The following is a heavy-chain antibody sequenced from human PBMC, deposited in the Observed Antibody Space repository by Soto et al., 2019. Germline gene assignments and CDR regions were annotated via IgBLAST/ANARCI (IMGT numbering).Heavy chain of an antibody. D-gene: IGHD6-13*01. V-gene: IGHV4-34*01. CDR3: ARQLSWSGYYYYYGMDV. Sequence: PSETLSLTCAVYGGSFSGYYWSWIRQPPGKGLEWIGEINHSGSTNYNPSLKSRVTISVDTSKNQFSLKLSSVTAADTAVYYCARQLSWSGYYYYYGMDVWGQGTTVTVSS. CDR2: INHSGST. CDR1: GGSFSGYY. J-gene: IGHJ6*02.